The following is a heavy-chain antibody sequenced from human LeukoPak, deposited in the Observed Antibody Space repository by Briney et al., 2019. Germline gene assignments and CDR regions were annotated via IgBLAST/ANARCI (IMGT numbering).Heavy chain of an antibody. D-gene: IGHD3-10*01. J-gene: IGHJ4*02. CDR1: GGSISSGGYY. CDR2: IYYSGST. CDR3: ARVSGGYYGSGSYYHADY. V-gene: IGHV4-31*03. Sequence: SETLSLTCTVSGGSISSGGYYWSWIRQHPGKGLEWIGYIYYSGSTYYNPSLKSRVTISVDTSKNQFSLKLSSVTAADTAVYYCARVSGGYYGSGSYYHADYWGQGTLVTVSS.